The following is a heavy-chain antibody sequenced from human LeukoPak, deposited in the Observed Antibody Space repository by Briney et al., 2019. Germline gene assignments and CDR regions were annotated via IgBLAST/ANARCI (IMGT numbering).Heavy chain of an antibody. V-gene: IGHV3-20*04. J-gene: IGHJ3*02. CDR3: ARDGGSPRLPDAFDI. CDR1: GFTFDDYG. D-gene: IGHD1-14*01. Sequence: PGGSLRLSCAASGFTFDDYGMSWVRQAPGKGLEWVSGINWNGGSTGYADSVKGRFTISRDNAKNSLYPQMNSLRAEDTALYYCARDGGSPRLPDAFDIWGQGTMVTVSS. CDR2: INWNGGST.